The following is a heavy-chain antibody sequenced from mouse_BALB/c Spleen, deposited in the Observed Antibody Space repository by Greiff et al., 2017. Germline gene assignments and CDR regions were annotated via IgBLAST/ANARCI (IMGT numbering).Heavy chain of an antibody. Sequence: EVKLQESGPGLVKPSQSLSLTCSVTGYSITSGYYWNWIRQFPGNKLEWMGYISYDGSNNYNPSLKNRISITRDTSKNQFFLKLNSVTTEDTATYYCARDPITTVVQGFDYWGQGTTLTVSS. V-gene: IGHV3-6*02. CDR3: ARDPITTVVQGFDY. CDR1: GYSITSGYY. CDR2: ISYDGSN. D-gene: IGHD1-1*01. J-gene: IGHJ2*01.